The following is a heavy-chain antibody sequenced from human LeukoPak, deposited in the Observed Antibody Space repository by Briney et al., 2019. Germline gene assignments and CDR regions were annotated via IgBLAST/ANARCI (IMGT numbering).Heavy chain of an antibody. CDR1: GFTFSSYE. CDR3: ARSSYTSGSSYFDY. V-gene: IGHV3-11*03. D-gene: IGHD3-10*01. Sequence: GGSLRLSCAAFGFTFSSYEMNWIRQAPGKGLEWLSYISSTTCYTDYADSVKGRFTISRDNAKNSLYLQMNSLRAEDTAVYYCARSSYTSGSSYFDYWGQGTQVTVSA. J-gene: IGHJ4*02. CDR2: ISSTTCYT.